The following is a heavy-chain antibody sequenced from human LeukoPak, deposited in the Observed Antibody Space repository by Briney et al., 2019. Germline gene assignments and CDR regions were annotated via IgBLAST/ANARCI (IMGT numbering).Heavy chain of an antibody. V-gene: IGHV3-23*01. Sequence: GGSLRLSCAASGFTFSSYAMSWVRQAPGKGLEWVSAISGSGGSTYCADSVKGRFTISRDNSKNTLYLQMNSLRAEDTAVYYCAKGIDVLYYDSSGYRTAYYFDYWGQGTLVTVSS. CDR2: ISGSGGST. D-gene: IGHD3-22*01. CDR1: GFTFSSYA. J-gene: IGHJ4*02. CDR3: AKGIDVLYYDSSGYRTAYYFDY.